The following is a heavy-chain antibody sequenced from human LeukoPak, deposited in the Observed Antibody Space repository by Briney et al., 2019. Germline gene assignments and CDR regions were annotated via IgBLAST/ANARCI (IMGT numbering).Heavy chain of an antibody. V-gene: IGHV1-18*01. D-gene: IGHD5-18*01. CDR2: ISAYNGNT. CDR1: GYTFTGYG. J-gene: IGHJ3*02. CDR3: AREGPLRGYSYGYVAFDI. Sequence: ASVKVSCKASGYTFTGYGISWVRQAPGQGLEWMGWISAYNGNTNYAQKLQGRVTMTTDTSTSAAYMELSSLRSEDTAVYYCAREGPLRGYSYGYVAFDIWGQGTMVTVSS.